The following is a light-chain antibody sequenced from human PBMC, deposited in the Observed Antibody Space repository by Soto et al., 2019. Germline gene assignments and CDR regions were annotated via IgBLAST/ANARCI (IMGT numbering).Light chain of an antibody. CDR1: QSVSSY. V-gene: IGKV3-11*01. Sequence: EIVLTQSPATLSLSPGERATLSCRASQSVSSYLAWYQQKPGQAPRLLIYDASSRATDIPARFSGSGSGTDFTLTISSLEPEDFAVYYCQQRSNWPPKYTFGQGTKLEIK. J-gene: IGKJ2*01. CDR2: DAS. CDR3: QQRSNWPPKYT.